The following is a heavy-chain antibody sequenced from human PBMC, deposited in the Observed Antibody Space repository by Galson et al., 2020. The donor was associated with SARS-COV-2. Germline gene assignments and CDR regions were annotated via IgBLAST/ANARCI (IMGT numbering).Heavy chain of an antibody. V-gene: IGHV4-59*08. D-gene: IGHD3-3*01. CDR2: IYYSGST. Sequence: SETLSLTCTVSGGSISSYYWSWIRQPPGKGLEWIGYIYYSGSTNYNPSLKSRVTISVDTSKNQFSLKLSSVTAADTAVYYCARQGIRAHYDFWSGYYSQDYYYYGMDVWGQGTTVTVSS. CDR1: GGSISSYY. J-gene: IGHJ6*02. CDR3: ARQGIRAHYDFWSGYYSQDYYYYGMDV.